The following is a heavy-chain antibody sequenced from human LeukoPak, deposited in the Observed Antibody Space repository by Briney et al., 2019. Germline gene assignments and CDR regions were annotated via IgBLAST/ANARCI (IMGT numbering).Heavy chain of an antibody. CDR1: GFTFSSYW. CDR3: AREGVYCSSTSCYASDAFDI. CDR2: IKQDGSEK. J-gene: IGHJ3*02. Sequence: QPGGSLRLSCAASGFTFSSYWMSWVRQAPGKGLEWVANIKQDGSEKYYVDSVKGRFTISRDNAKNSLYLQMSSLRAEDTAVYYCAREGVYCSSTSCYASDAFDIWGQGTMVTVSS. D-gene: IGHD2-2*01. V-gene: IGHV3-7*01.